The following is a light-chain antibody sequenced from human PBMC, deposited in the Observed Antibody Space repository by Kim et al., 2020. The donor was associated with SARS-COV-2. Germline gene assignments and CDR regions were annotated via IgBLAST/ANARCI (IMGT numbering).Light chain of an antibody. CDR3: VLYMGSGIWV. CDR2: STN. V-gene: IGLV8-61*01. CDR1: SGSVSTSYY. Sequence: GGTVTLTGGLSSGSVSTSYYPSWYQQTPGQTPRTLIYSTNTRSSGVPDRFSGSIVGNKAALTITGAQADDESDYYCVLYMGSGIWVFGGGTQLTVL. J-gene: IGLJ3*02.